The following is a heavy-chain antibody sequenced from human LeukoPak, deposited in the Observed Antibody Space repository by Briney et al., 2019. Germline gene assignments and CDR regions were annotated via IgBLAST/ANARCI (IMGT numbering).Heavy chain of an antibody. V-gene: IGHV1-18*01. CDR1: GYTFTSYG. Sequence: ASVKVSCKASGYTFTSYGISWVRQAPGQGLEWMGWISAYNGNTNYAQKLQGRVTMATDTSTSTAYMELRSLRSDDTAVYYCARWSGGSEWRYHNGMDVWGQGTTVIVSS. J-gene: IGHJ6*02. CDR2: ISAYNGNT. CDR3: ARWSGGSEWRYHNGMDV. D-gene: IGHD2-15*01.